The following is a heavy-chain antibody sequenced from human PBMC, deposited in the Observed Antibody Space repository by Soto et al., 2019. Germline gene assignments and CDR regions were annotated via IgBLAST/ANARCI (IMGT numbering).Heavy chain of an antibody. Sequence: PGGSLRLSCAASGFTFSSYAMSWVRQAPGKGLEWVSAISGSGGSTYYADSVKGRFTISRDNSKNTLYLQMNSLRAEDTAVYYCAPDSSGYYYFDYWGQGTLVTVSS. D-gene: IGHD3-22*01. CDR2: ISGSGGST. CDR1: GFTFSSYA. CDR3: APDSSGYYYFDY. V-gene: IGHV3-23*01. J-gene: IGHJ4*02.